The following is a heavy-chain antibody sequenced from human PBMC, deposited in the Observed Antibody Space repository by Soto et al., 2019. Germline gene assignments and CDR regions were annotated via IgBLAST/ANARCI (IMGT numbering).Heavy chain of an antibody. CDR3: AKDSGWLHYY. V-gene: IGHV3-23*01. Sequence: EVQLLESGGGLVQPGGSLRLSCAASGFTFSSSGMSWVRQAPGKGLEWVSGITDSGGTTYYVDSVKGRFTISRDNSKNTLPLEMNSLGAEDTAVYYCAKDSGWLHYYWGQGTLVTVSS. J-gene: IGHJ4*02. CDR2: ITDSGGTT. CDR1: GFTFSSSG. D-gene: IGHD5-12*01.